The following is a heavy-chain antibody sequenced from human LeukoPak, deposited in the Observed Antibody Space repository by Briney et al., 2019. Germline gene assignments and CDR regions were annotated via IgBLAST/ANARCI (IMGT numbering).Heavy chain of an antibody. Sequence: GGSLRLSCAASGFTFSSYVMSWVRQAPGKGLEWVSSISNSGGSTYYADSVKGRFTISRDNSKNTLYLQMNRLRAEDTAVYYCAKEWTSMTYFDYWGQGTLVTVSS. V-gene: IGHV3-23*01. CDR2: ISNSGGST. J-gene: IGHJ4*02. CDR3: AKEWTSMTYFDY. D-gene: IGHD2/OR15-2a*01. CDR1: GFTFSSYV.